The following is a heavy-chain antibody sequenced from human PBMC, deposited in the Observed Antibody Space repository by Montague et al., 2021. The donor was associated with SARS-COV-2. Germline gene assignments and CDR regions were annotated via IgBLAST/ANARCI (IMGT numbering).Heavy chain of an antibody. V-gene: IGHV2-5*02. J-gene: IGHJ4*02. CDR3: AHYYYGSGTYFGFDY. CDR1: GFSLSSGGVG. Sequence: PALVKPTQTLTLTCTFSGFSLSSGGVGVGWIRQPPGKALEWVALIYWDDDKRYSPSLKSRLTMTKDTSENQVYLTMTNMDPVDTATYYCAHYYYGSGTYFGFDYWGQGTLVTVSS. CDR2: IYWDDDK. D-gene: IGHD3-10*01.